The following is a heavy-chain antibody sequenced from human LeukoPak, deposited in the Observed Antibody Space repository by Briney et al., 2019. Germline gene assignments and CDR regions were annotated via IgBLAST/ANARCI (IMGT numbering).Heavy chain of an antibody. Sequence: ETLSLTCAVSGGSISSSNWWSWVRQPPGKGLEWIGEIYHSGSTNYNPSLKSRVTISVDKSKNQFSLKLGSVTAADTAVYYCARATYYYDSSGYYHPLADWGQGTLVTVSS. CDR3: ARATYYYDSSGYYHPLAD. CDR2: IYHSGST. D-gene: IGHD3-22*01. J-gene: IGHJ4*02. CDR1: GGSISSSNW. V-gene: IGHV4-4*02.